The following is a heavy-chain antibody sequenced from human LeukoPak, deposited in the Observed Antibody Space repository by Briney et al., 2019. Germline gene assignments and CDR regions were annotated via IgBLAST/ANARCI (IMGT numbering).Heavy chain of an antibody. V-gene: IGHV4-31*03. CDR3: ARICSGDSCYGKLDY. CDR1: GGSISSGGYY. CDR2: IYYSGST. J-gene: IGHJ4*02. Sequence: SETLSLTCTVSGGSISSGGYYWSWIRQHPGKGLEWIGYIYYSGSTYYNPSLKSRVTISVDTSKNQFSLKLSSVTAADTAVYYCARICSGDSCYGKLDYWGQGTLVTVSS. D-gene: IGHD2-15*01.